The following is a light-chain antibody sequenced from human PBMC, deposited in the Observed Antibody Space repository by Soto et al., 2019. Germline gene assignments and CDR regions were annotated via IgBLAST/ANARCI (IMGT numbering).Light chain of an antibody. J-gene: IGKJ5*01. CDR1: QSVSNN. V-gene: IGKV3-15*01. Sequence: EIVMTQSPASLSLSPGERATVRCRASQSVSNNLAWYQQKPGQAPRLLIYGASTRATGIPARFSGSGYGTEFTLTISSLQSEDFAVYYCQQYNNWPPITFGQGTRLEI. CDR3: QQYNNWPPIT. CDR2: GAS.